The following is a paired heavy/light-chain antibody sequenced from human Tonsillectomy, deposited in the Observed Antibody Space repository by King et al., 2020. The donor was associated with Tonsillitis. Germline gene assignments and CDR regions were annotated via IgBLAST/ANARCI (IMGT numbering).Heavy chain of an antibody. CDR1: GFTFDDYG. CDR2: ISWNGGGI. D-gene: IGHD1-26*01. J-gene: IGHJ2*01. Sequence: DVQVVESGGGVVRPGGSLRLSCAASGFTFDDYGMTWVRQAPGKGLEWVSGISWNGGGIAYADSVKGRFTISRDNAKNSLYLQMNNLRAEDTALYHCARGGRWDLPEIYWSFDLWGRGTLVTVSS. CDR3: ARGGRWDLPEIYWSFDL. V-gene: IGHV3-20*01.
Light chain of an antibody. CDR2: KTS. V-gene: IGKV1-5*03. CDR3: QQYNSYSLS. J-gene: IGKJ4*01. CDR1: QSVSSW. Sequence: DIQMTQSPSTLSASVGDRVTITCRASQSVSSWLAWYQQKPGKAPKLLIYKTSSLESGVPSRFSGSGSGTEFTLTISGLQPDDFATYSCQQYNSYSLSFGGGTKVEIK.